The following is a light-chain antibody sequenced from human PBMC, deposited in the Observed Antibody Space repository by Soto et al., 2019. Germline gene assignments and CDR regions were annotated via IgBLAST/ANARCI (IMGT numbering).Light chain of an antibody. CDR3: AAWDDSLNAYV. Sequence: QSALTQTPSASGTPGQWVTISCSGSSSNIGSNIVNWYQQLPGTAPKLLIYSNSQRPSGVPDRFSASKSGSSASLAISGLQSEDEADYYCAAWDDSLNAYVFGTGTKVTVL. CDR2: SNS. CDR1: SSNIGSNI. V-gene: IGLV1-44*01. J-gene: IGLJ1*01.